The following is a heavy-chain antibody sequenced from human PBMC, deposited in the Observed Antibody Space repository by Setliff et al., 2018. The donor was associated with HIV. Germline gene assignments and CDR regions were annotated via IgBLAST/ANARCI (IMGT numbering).Heavy chain of an antibody. J-gene: IGHJ4*02. D-gene: IGHD7-27*01. V-gene: IGHV5-51*01. Sequence: GESLKISCKGSGYSFPTYWIAWVRQMPGKGLEWMGIIYPGDSDTRYSPSFQGQVTISADKSISTAYLQWSSLKASDTAMYYCARHLSATGTLDYWGQGTLVTVSS. CDR3: ARHLSATGTLDY. CDR2: IYPGDSDT. CDR1: GYSFPTYW.